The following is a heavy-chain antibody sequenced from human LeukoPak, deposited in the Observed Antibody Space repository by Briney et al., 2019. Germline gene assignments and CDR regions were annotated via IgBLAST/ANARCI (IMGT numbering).Heavy chain of an antibody. D-gene: IGHD1-26*01. J-gene: IGHJ4*02. CDR3: ARDKIVGATLFDY. CDR1: GFTFSTYW. Sequence: GGSLRLSCAASGFTFSTYWMSWVRQAPGKGLGWVANIKQDGGEIYYVDSVKGRFTISRDNAKNSLYLQMNSLRAEDTAMYYCARDKIVGATLFDYWGQGTLVTVSS. CDR2: IKQDGGEI. V-gene: IGHV3-7*01.